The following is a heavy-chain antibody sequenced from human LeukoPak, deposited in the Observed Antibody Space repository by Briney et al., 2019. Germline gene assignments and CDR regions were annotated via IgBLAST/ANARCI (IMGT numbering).Heavy chain of an antibody. CDR2: ISYDGSNK. CDR1: GFTFSSYA. V-gene: IGHV3-30*04. CDR3: ARDGPPIQLWPAGYFDY. Sequence: PGRSLRLSCAASGFTFSSYAMHWVRQAPGKELEWVAVISYDGSNKYYADSVKGRFTISRDNSKNTLYLQMNSLRAEDTAVYYCARDGPPIQLWPAGYFDYWGQGTLVTVSS. J-gene: IGHJ4*02. D-gene: IGHD5-18*01.